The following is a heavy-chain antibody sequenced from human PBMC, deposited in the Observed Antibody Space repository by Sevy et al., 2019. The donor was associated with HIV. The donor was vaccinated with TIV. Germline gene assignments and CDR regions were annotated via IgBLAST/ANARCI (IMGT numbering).Heavy chain of an antibody. D-gene: IGHD5-18*01. CDR1: GGSISSSSYY. CDR3: ARPESLQYNYAFDS. CDR2: IYYTWTT. V-gene: IGHV4-39*01. Sequence: SETLSLICSVSGGSISSSSYYWVWVRQPPGKGLEWIGSIYYTWTTYYNPSLKSRVTISKDTSKNQLSLKLSSVTAADTAVYHCARPESLQYNYAFDSWGPGTLVTVSS. J-gene: IGHJ4*02.